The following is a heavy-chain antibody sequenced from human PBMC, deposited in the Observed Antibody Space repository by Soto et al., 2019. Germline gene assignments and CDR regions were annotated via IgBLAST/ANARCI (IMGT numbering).Heavy chain of an antibody. CDR2: ISAYNGNT. V-gene: IGHV1-18*01. J-gene: IGHJ3*02. CDR3: ARDSTVATHAFDI. CDR1: GYTFTSYG. Sequence: ASVKVSCKASGYTFTSYGISWVRQAPGQGLEWMGWISAYNGNTNYAQKLQGRVTMTTDTSTNTAYMELSSLTSDDTAMYYCARDSTVATHAFDIWGQGTMVTVSS. D-gene: IGHD4-4*01.